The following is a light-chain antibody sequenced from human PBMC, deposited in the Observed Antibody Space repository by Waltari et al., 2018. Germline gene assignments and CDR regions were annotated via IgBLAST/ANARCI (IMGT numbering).Light chain of an antibody. Sequence: ELVLPQSPATLSVSPGERATLPCRAGQSITNHLAWYQQKPGQAPRLLMFGADTRAAGVPARFSGSGSGTEFTLTITSLQPEDFAVYSCQQYKSWPQTFGQGTKVEIK. CDR1: QSITNH. J-gene: IGKJ1*01. CDR3: QQYKSWPQT. V-gene: IGKV3-15*01. CDR2: GAD.